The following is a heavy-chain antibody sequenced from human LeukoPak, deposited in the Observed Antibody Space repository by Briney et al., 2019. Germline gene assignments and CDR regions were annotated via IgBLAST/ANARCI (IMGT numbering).Heavy chain of an antibody. D-gene: IGHD3-10*01. CDR1: GFTFSSYS. J-gene: IGHJ4*02. CDR3: AKDFYGSFDY. CDR2: ISSSSSTI. V-gene: IGHV3-48*04. Sequence: GGSLRLSCAAPGFTFSSYSMNWVRQAPGKGLEWVSYISSSSSTIYYADSVKGRFTISRDNAKNSLYLQMSSLRAEDTAVYYCAKDFYGSFDYWGQGTLVTVSS.